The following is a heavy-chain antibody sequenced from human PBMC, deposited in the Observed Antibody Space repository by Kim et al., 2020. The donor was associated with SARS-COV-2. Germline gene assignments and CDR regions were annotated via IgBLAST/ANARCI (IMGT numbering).Heavy chain of an antibody. V-gene: IGHV4-31*02. CDR3: ARERTMVRGTGFDY. Sequence: NPSLNSRVTISVDTSKNQFSLKLSSVTAADTAVYYCARERTMVRGTGFDYWGQGTLVTVSS. D-gene: IGHD3-10*01. J-gene: IGHJ4*02.